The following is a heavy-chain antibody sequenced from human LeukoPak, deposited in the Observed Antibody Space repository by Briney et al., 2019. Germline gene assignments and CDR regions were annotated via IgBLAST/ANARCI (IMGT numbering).Heavy chain of an antibody. CDR2: TRNKADSYTT. V-gene: IGHV3-72*01. J-gene: IGHJ4*02. CDR3: TRGGLYGGSSAFDY. Sequence: PGGSLRLSCAASGFTFSNVWMTWVRQAPGKGLEWVGRTRNKADSYTTVYAASVNGRFTISRDDSKSSLYLQMNSLKTEDTAVYYCTRGGLYGGSSAFDYWGQGTLVTVSS. CDR1: GFTFSNVW. D-gene: IGHD4-23*01.